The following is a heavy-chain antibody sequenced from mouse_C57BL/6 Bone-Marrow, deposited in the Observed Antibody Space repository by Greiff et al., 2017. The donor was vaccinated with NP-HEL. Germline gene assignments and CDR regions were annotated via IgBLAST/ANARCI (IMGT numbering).Heavy chain of an antibody. V-gene: IGHV1-26*01. Sequence: EVKLQQSGPELVKPGASVKISCKASGYTFTDYYMNWVKQSHGKSLEWIGDINPNNGGTSYNQKFKGKATLTVDKSSSTAYMELRSLTSEDSAVYYCARLFAYWGQGTLVTVSA. CDR3: ARLFAY. CDR1: GYTFTDYY. J-gene: IGHJ3*01. CDR2: INPNNGGT.